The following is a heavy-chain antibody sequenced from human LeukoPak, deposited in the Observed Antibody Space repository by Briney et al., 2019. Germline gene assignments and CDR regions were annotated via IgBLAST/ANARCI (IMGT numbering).Heavy chain of an antibody. CDR1: VGTFISYA. J-gene: IGHJ4*02. D-gene: IGHD2-2*01. CDR2: IIPIFGTA. V-gene: IGHV1-69*05. Sequence: SVKVSCKGSVGTFISYAISWVRQAPGQGREWMGRIIPIFGTANYAQKIQARVTITTDESTSTAYMGLSSLRAEDSAVYYGASARSSTSCFDYWGQGTLVTVSS. CDR3: ASARSSTSCFDY.